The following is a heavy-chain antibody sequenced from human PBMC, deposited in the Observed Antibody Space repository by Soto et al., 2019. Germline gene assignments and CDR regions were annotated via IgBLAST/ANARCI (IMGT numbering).Heavy chain of an antibody. Sequence: SETLSLTCIVSGDSINSSDHYWSWIRQRPGKGLEWMGYIFYVGSAYYNPSLESRVSMSVDTSRNQFSLKLNSVIAADTAVYYCARAALYNRGHCWFDPWGQGTLVTVSS. D-gene: IGHD3-10*01. CDR3: ARAALYNRGHCWFDP. J-gene: IGHJ5*02. CDR1: GDSINSSDHY. V-gene: IGHV4-31*03. CDR2: IFYVGSA.